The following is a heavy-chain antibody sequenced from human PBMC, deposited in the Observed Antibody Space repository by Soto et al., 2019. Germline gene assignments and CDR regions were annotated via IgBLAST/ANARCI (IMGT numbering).Heavy chain of an antibody. CDR3: ARSVRRTIAVEVVATLFGY. D-gene: IGHD2-15*01. J-gene: IGHJ4*02. Sequence: EVQLVESGGGLVQPGGSLRLSCAASGFMFTTYRMSWVRQAPGKGLEWMAIIKQDGSEKYYVDSVKGRFTISRDNARNSLYLQMNSLRAEDTAVYYCARSVRRTIAVEVVATLFGYWGQGTLVTVSS. CDR2: IKQDGSEK. CDR1: GFMFTTYR. V-gene: IGHV3-7*04.